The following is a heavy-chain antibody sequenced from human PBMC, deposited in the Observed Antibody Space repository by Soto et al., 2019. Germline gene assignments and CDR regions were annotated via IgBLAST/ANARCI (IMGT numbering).Heavy chain of an antibody. Sequence: GGSLRLSCAVSGFTFSNYSMNWVRKATGKGLEWVSYISSSSSTIYYADSVKGRFTISRDNAKNSLYLQMNSLRAEDTAVYYCASDVLRYFDWLSYGEAFEIWGQGTMVTVSS. D-gene: IGHD3-9*01. J-gene: IGHJ3*02. V-gene: IGHV3-48*01. CDR1: GFTFSNYS. CDR3: ASDVLRYFDWLSYGEAFEI. CDR2: ISSSSSTI.